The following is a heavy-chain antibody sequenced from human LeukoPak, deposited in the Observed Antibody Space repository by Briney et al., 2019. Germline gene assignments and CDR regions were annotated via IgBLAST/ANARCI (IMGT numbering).Heavy chain of an antibody. CDR1: GFTFSSYG. J-gene: IGHJ4*02. CDR3: ARGALEQLVSGFDY. Sequence: GGSLRLSCAASGFTFSSYGMHWVRQAPGKGLEWVAFIRYDGSNKYYADSVKGRFTISRDNSKNTLYLQMNSLRAGDTAVYYCARGALEQLVSGFDYWGQGTLVTVSS. V-gene: IGHV3-30*02. D-gene: IGHD6-6*01. CDR2: IRYDGSNK.